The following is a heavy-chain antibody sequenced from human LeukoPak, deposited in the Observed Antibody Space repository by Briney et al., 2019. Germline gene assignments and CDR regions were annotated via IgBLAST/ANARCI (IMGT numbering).Heavy chain of an antibody. Sequence: GGSLRLSCAASGFTFSSYAMHWVRQAPGKGLEWVAVISYDGSNKYYADSVKRRFTISRDNSKNTRYLQMNSLRAEDTAVYYCARPELQGNFQHWVRGTLVTVSS. V-gene: IGHV3-30-3*01. CDR3: ARPELQGNFQH. CDR1: GFTFSSYA. CDR2: ISYDGSNK. D-gene: IGHD1-26*01. J-gene: IGHJ1*01.